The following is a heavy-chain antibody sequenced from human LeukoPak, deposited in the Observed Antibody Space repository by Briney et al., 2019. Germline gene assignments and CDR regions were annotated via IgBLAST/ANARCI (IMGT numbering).Heavy chain of an antibody. J-gene: IGHJ3*02. CDR3: ARVESRRVVGATQGPNAFDI. V-gene: IGHV4-59*01. CDR1: GGSISSYY. Sequence: SETLSLTCTVSGGSISSYYWSWIRQPPGKGLEWIGYIYYSGSTNYNPSLKSRVTISVDTSKNQFSLKLSSVTAADTAVYYCARVESRRVVGATQGPNAFDIWGQGTMVTVSS. D-gene: IGHD1-26*01. CDR2: IYYSGST.